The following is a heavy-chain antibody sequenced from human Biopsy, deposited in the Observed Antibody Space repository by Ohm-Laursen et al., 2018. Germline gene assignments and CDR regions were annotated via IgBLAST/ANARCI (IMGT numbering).Heavy chain of an antibody. J-gene: IGHJ4*02. CDR1: GFTFVDYG. CDR2: ITWSGGTT. CDR3: TRRGSGDYYFDY. Sequence: SLRLSCAASGFTFVDYGMTWVRQVPGKGLEWVSGITWSGGTTSYVDSVKGRFTISRDNAKKSLYLQMNSLRAEDTALYRCTRRGSGDYYFDYWGQGTLFTVSS. D-gene: IGHD4-17*01. V-gene: IGHV3-20*01.